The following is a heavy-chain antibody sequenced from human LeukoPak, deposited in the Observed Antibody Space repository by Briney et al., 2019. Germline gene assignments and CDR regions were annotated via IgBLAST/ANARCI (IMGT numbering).Heavy chain of an antibody. J-gene: IGHJ3*02. CDR1: GYIFTGYY. V-gene: IGHV1-2*02. CDR2: ISPNSGGT. CDR3: ARVIITTGGAGAFDI. D-gene: IGHD3-10*01. Sequence: ASVKVSCKASGYIFTGYYIHWVRQAPGQGLEWMGWISPNSGGTNYAQKSQGRVTMTRDTSISSAYMDVRSLRSDDTAVYYCARVIITTGGAGAFDIWGQGTMVTVSS.